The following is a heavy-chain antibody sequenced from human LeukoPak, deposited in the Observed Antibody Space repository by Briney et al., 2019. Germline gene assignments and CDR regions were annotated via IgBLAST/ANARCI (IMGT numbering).Heavy chain of an antibody. CDR2: ISGSGGST. CDR3: AKDRVVFEMAFDY. D-gene: IGHD5-24*01. CDR1: GFTFSSYG. J-gene: IGHJ4*02. Sequence: GGSLRLSCAASGFTFSSYGMSWVRQAPGKGLEWVSAISGSGGSTYYADSVKGRFTISRDNSKNTLYLQMNSLRAEDTAVYYCAKDRVVFEMAFDYWGQGTLVTVSP. V-gene: IGHV3-23*01.